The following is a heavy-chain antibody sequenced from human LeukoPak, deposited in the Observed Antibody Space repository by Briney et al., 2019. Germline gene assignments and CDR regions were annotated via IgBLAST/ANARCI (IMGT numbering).Heavy chain of an antibody. CDR2: IYTSGST. J-gene: IGHJ5*02. CDR1: GGSISSGSYY. D-gene: IGHD3-22*01. V-gene: IGHV4-61*02. CDR3: ARDDTYYYDSSGYYYGGQFDP. Sequence: PSETLSLTCTVSGGSISSGSYYWSWIRQPAGKGREWIGRIYTSGSTNYNPSLKSRVTISVDTSKNQFSLKLSSVTAADTAVYYCARDDTYYYDSSGYYYGGQFDPRGQGTLVTVSS.